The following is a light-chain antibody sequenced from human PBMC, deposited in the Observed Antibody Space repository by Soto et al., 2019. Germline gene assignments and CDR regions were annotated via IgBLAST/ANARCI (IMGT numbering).Light chain of an antibody. CDR2: DVS. CDR3: SSYRGSSTGV. J-gene: IGLJ1*01. V-gene: IGLV2-14*01. Sequence: QSALTQPASVSGSPGQSITISCTGTRSDVGGYNFVSWYQQHPGKAPKLMIYDVSNRPSGVSNRFSGSKSGNTASLTISGLQAEDEADYYCSSYRGSSTGVFGTGTKLTVL. CDR1: RSDVGGYNF.